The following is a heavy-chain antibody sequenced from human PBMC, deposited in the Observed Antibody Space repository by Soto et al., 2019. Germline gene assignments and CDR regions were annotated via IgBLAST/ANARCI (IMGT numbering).Heavy chain of an antibody. Sequence: QVQLVESGGGVVQPGRSLRLSCAASGFTFSSYAMHWVRQAPGKGLEWGAVISYDGSNKYYADSVKGRFTISRDNSKNTLYLQMNSLRAEDTAVYYCARDITGGDDYWGQGTLVTVSS. CDR3: ARDITGGDDY. CDR2: ISYDGSNK. V-gene: IGHV3-30-3*01. J-gene: IGHJ4*02. CDR1: GFTFSSYA. D-gene: IGHD3-16*01.